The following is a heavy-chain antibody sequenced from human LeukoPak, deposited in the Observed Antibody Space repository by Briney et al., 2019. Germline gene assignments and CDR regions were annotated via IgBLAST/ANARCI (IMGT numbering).Heavy chain of an antibody. CDR1: GFTLSSHW. CDR2: IWQEGSEK. V-gene: IGHV3-7*01. D-gene: IGHD3-16*01. CDR3: ARDQNLISWGLDYFDY. Sequence: QPGGSLTLSCVASGFTLSSHWMSWVRQAPGKGLEWVANIWQEGSEKYYVDSVKGRFTISRDNTRNSLFLHMNSLRAEDTAVYFCARDQNLISWGLDYFDYWGQGTLVTVSS. J-gene: IGHJ4*02.